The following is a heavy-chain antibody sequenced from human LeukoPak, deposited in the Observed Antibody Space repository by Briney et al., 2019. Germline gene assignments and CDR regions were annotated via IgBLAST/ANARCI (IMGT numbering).Heavy chain of an antibody. CDR2: RYYTGST. CDR3: ARVTMIVVVNWFDP. CDR1: GGSINSYY. Sequence: PSETLSLTCTVSGGSINSYYWSWIRQAPGKGLEWVCYRYYTGSTNYNPSLKSRVTISVATSKNQFSLKLSSVTAADTAVYYCARVTMIVVVNWFDPWGQGTLVTVSS. D-gene: IGHD3-22*01. J-gene: IGHJ5*02. V-gene: IGHV4-59*12.